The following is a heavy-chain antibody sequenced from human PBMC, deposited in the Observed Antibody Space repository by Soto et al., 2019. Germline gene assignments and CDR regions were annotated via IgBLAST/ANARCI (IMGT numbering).Heavy chain of an antibody. CDR2: IYYSGST. CDR1: GGSISSSSYY. Sequence: QLQLQESGPGLVKPSETLSLTCTVSGGSISSSSYYWGWIRQPPGKGLEWIGSIYYSGSTYYNPYLKRRVAITVDTSKNQLSLKLSSVTAADTAVYYCARIVVPAARGDYYYYYMDVWGKGTTVTVSS. V-gene: IGHV4-39*01. D-gene: IGHD2-2*01. CDR3: ARIVVPAARGDYYYYYMDV. J-gene: IGHJ6*03.